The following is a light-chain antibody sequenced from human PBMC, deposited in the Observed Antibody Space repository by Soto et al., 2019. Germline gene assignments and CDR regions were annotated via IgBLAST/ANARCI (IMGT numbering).Light chain of an antibody. J-gene: IGKJ2*01. CDR3: QQYNSDYT. CDR1: QDIRND. V-gene: IGKV1-13*02. Sequence: AIQMTQSPSSLSASVGDRVTITCRASQDIRNDVAWYQEKPGKDPKFLIYDASSPETGVPSRFSGRGSGKEFTLTISSLQPEDFASYYCQQYNSDYTFGQGT. CDR2: DAS.